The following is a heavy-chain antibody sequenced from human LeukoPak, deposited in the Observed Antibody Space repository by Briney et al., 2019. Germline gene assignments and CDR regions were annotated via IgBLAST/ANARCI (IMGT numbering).Heavy chain of an antibody. D-gene: IGHD6-13*01. V-gene: IGHV1-18*01. J-gene: IGHJ4*02. Sequence: GASVTVSCKASGYTFTSYGISWVRQAPGQGLEWMGWISAYNGNTNYAQKLQGRVTMTTDTSTSTAYMELRSLRSDDTAVYYCARDGRIDESSSWYSTDYWGQGTLVTVSS. CDR3: ARDGRIDESSSWYSTDY. CDR1: GYTFTSYG. CDR2: ISAYNGNT.